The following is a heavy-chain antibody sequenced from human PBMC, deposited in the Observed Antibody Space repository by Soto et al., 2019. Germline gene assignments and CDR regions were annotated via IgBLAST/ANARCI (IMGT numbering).Heavy chain of an antibody. V-gene: IGHV1-46*01. CDR2: ITPSSGGT. CDR3: ARSVSTTTAPIDY. D-gene: IGHD4-17*01. CDR1: GYTFTSYY. J-gene: IGHJ4*02. Sequence: QVQLVQSGAEVKTPGASVTVSCKASGYTFTSYYLHWLRQARGQGLEWMGIITPSSGGTRFSQRFQDRVTMTRDTSTGTIYMALRGLTFEDTAVYYCARSVSTTTAPIDYWGQGTLVTVSS.